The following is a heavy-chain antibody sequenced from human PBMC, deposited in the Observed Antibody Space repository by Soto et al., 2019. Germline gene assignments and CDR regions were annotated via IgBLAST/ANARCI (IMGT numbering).Heavy chain of an antibody. V-gene: IGHV3-30*18. CDR3: AKDRTSYYYHITASADY. CDR1: GFTFSNYG. Sequence: GGSLRLSCAASGFTFSNYGIHWVRQAPGKGLEWVALISYDGSNKYYADSVKGRFTISRDNSKNTLYLQMNSLRAEDTAVYYCAKDRTSYYYHITASADYWGQGTLVTVSS. CDR2: ISYDGSNK. J-gene: IGHJ4*02. D-gene: IGHD3-22*01.